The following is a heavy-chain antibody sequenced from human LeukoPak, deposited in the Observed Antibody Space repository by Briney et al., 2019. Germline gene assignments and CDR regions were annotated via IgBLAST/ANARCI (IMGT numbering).Heavy chain of an antibody. CDR2: ISYDGSNT. CDR3: ARGQSSGWYQDPFDY. Sequence: GGSLRLSCAASGFTFSSYPLHWVRQAPGKGLEWVAVISYDGSNTYYADSVKGRFTISRDKSKNTLYLQMSSLRLEDTAVYHCARGQSSGWYQDPFDYWGQGTLVTVST. CDR1: GFTFSSYP. J-gene: IGHJ4*02. D-gene: IGHD6-19*01. V-gene: IGHV3-30*04.